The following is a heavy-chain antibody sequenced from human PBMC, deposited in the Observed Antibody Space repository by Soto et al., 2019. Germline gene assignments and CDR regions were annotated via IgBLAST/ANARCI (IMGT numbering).Heavy chain of an antibody. V-gene: IGHV3-7*02. CDR2: IKEHGSET. D-gene: IGHD3-3*01. J-gene: IGHJ4*02. CDR1: ELTFRNEW. Sequence: EVQLVESGGALVQPGGSLRLSCVVSELTFRNEWMTWVRQAPGKGLEWVANIKEHGSETYYVDSVKGRVIISRDNAKNSLFLQMNSLRAEDTAVYYCATHSRFKKDYWGQGTLVTVSS. CDR3: ATHSRFKKDY.